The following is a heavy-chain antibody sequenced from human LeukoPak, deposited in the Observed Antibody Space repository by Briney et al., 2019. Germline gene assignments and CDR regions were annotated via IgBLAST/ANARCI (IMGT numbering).Heavy chain of an antibody. Sequence: GGSLRLFCAASGFTFSSYAMHWVRQAPGKGLEWVAVISYDGSNKYYADSVKGRFTISRDNSKNTLYLQMNGLRAEDTAVYYCARDAYRVTMIVVVIGTDAFDIWGQGTMVTVSS. D-gene: IGHD3-22*01. V-gene: IGHV3-30-3*01. CDR2: ISYDGSNK. CDR3: ARDAYRVTMIVVVIGTDAFDI. J-gene: IGHJ3*02. CDR1: GFTFSSYA.